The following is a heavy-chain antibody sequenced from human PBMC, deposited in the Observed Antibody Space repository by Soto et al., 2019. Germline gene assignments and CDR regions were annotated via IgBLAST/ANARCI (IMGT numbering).Heavy chain of an antibody. CDR2: ISSSSSYI. Sequence: GGSLRLSCAASGFTVSSNYMSWVRQAPGKGLEWVSSISSSSSYIYYADSVKGRFTISRDNAKNSLYLQMNSLRAEDTAVYYCARAGYCSSTSCYPLRANDAFDIWGQGTMVTVSS. CDR3: ARAGYCSSTSCYPLRANDAFDI. CDR1: GFTVSSNY. D-gene: IGHD2-2*01. V-gene: IGHV3-21*01. J-gene: IGHJ3*02.